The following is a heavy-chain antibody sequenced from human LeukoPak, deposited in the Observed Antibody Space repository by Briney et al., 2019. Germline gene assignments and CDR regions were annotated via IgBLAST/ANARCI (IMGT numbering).Heavy chain of an antibody. CDR2: IYPGDSDT. D-gene: IGHD3-22*01. CDR3: ARGDTTGYLQLLY. V-gene: IGHV5-51*01. J-gene: IGHJ4*02. CDR1: GYSFPTYW. Sequence: GESLKISCQGSGYSFPTYWIGWVRQMPGEGLEWMGIIYPGDSDTRYSPSFRGQVTSSADKSISTAYLHWSSLKASDTAMYYCARGDTTGYLQLLYCGQGTLVTVSS.